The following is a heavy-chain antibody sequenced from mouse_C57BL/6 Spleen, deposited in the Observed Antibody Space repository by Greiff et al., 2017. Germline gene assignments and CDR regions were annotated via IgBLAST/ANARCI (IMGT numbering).Heavy chain of an antibody. CDR1: GYTFTSYW. D-gene: IGHD2-5*01. J-gene: IGHJ4*01. CDR3: ARGRSNYPYYAMDY. Sequence: VQLQQPGAELVMPGASVKLSCKASGYTFTSYWMHWVKPRPGQGLEWIGEIDPSDSYTNYNQKFKGKSTLTVDKSSSTAYMQLSSLTSEDSAVYYCARGRSNYPYYAMDYWGQGTSVTVSS. CDR2: IDPSDSYT. V-gene: IGHV1-69*01.